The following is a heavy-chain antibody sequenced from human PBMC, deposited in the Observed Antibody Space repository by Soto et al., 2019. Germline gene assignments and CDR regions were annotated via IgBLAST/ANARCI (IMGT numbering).Heavy chain of an antibody. D-gene: IGHD2-15*01. CDR1: GYTFTSYG. Sequence: GASVKVSCKASGYTFTSYGMNWVRQAPGRGLEWMGWINPGNGNTKYSQKFQGRVTITRDTSASTAYMELSSLRSEDTAVYYCARDRGYCSGGSCYSVFSWFDPWGQGTLVTVSS. V-gene: IGHV1-3*01. CDR2: INPGNGNT. J-gene: IGHJ5*02. CDR3: ARDRGYCSGGSCYSVFSWFDP.